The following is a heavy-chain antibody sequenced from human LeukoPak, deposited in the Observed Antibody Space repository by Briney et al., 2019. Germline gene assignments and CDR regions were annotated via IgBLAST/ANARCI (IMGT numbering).Heavy chain of an antibody. D-gene: IGHD2-2*01. Sequence: ASVKVSCKSSGYTFTSYGISWVRQAPGQGLEWMGWISAYNGNTNNIQKLQGRVTMTTDTSTSTAYMELRSLRSDDTAVYYCARDRIYCSSTSCYFQHWGQGTLVTVSS. V-gene: IGHV1-18*01. J-gene: IGHJ1*01. CDR2: ISAYNGNT. CDR3: ARDRIYCSSTSCYFQH. CDR1: GYTFTSYG.